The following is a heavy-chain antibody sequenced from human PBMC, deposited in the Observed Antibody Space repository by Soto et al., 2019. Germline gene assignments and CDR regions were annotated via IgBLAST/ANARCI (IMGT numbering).Heavy chain of an antibody. Sequence: LRLSCAASGVTFSSDEMNWVRQAPGKGLEWVSSISSSGSNIYYADSVKGRFTISRDNAKNSLYLQMNRLRAEDTAVYYCATSWGVYCSSSSCYSPWFDPWGQGTQVTVSS. J-gene: IGHJ5*02. CDR1: GVTFSSDE. CDR2: ISSSGSNI. V-gene: IGHV3-48*03. CDR3: ATSWGVYCSSSSCYSPWFDP. D-gene: IGHD2-2*02.